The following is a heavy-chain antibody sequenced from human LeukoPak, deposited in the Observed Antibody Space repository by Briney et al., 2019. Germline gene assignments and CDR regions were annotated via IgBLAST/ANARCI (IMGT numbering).Heavy chain of an antibody. J-gene: IGHJ4*02. Sequence: PGGSLILSCAASGFTFSSYSMNWVRQAPEKGLEWVSYISSSASTIYYADSVKGRFTISRDNTKNSLYLQMNSLRDEDTAVYYCASDPVATSRFDYWGQGTLVTVSS. D-gene: IGHD5-12*01. CDR1: GFTFSSYS. CDR3: ASDPVATSRFDY. V-gene: IGHV3-48*02. CDR2: ISSSASTI.